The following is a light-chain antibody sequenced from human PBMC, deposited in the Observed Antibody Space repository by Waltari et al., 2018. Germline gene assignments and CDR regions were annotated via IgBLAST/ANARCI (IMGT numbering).Light chain of an antibody. CDR1: QGIRND. CDR3: LQHNVYPRT. CDR2: ATS. V-gene: IGKV1-17*01. J-gene: IGKJ1*01. Sequence: DIQMTQSPSSLSAFVGDRVTITCRASQGIRNDLAWYQQKAGKVPRRLIYATSNLQSGVPSRFSGSGSGTEFTLTISSLQPEDFATYYCLQHNVYPRTFGQGTRVEIK.